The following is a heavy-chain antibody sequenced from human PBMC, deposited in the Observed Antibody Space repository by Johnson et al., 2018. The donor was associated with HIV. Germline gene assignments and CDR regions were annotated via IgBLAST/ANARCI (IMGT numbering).Heavy chain of an antibody. CDR2: ISYDGSNK. J-gene: IGHJ3*01. D-gene: IGHD3-22*01. V-gene: IGHV3-30*04. CDR3: ARVAYYYDTSGYLTRPRAFDV. Sequence: VQLVESGGGVVQPGRSLRLSCAASGFTFSSYAMHWVRQAPGKGLEWVAVISYDGSNKYYADSVKGRFTISRDNSKNTLYLQMNSLTAEDTALYYCARVAYYYDTSGYLTRPRAFDVWGQGTMVNVSS. CDR1: GFTFSSYA.